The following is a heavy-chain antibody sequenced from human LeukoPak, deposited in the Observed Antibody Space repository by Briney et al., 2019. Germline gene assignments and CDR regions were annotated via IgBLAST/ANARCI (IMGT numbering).Heavy chain of an antibody. V-gene: IGHV4-30-4*08. J-gene: IGHJ4*02. CDR3: ARGAREYYDFWSGYGYYFDY. D-gene: IGHD3-3*01. CDR2: IYYSGST. Sequence: SETLSLTCTVSGGSISSGDYYWSWIRQPPGKGLEWIGYIYYSGSTYYNPSLKSRVTISVDTSKDQFSLKLSSVTAADTAVYYCARGAREYYDFWSGYGYYFDYWGQGTLVTVSS. CDR1: GGSISSGDYY.